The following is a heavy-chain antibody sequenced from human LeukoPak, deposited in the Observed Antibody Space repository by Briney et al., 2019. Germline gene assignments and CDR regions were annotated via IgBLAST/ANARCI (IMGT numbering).Heavy chain of an antibody. CDR2: ITGGGGST. CDR1: GFTFSSYA. D-gene: IGHD6-19*01. J-gene: IGHJ4*02. CDR3: AKGSSSGWPYYFDY. V-gene: IGHV3-23*01. Sequence: GGSLRLSCAASGFTFSSYAMSWVRQAPEKGLEWVSAITGGGGSTYYADSVKGRVTISRDNSKNTLYLQMNSLRADDTAVYYCAKGSSSGWPYYFDYWGRGTLVTVSS.